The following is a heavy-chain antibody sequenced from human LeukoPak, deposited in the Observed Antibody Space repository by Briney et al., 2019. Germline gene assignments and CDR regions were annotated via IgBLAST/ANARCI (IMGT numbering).Heavy chain of an antibody. D-gene: IGHD5-18*01. CDR3: AKSDVDTTHSY. CDR2: ISYDGSNK. Sequence: GRSLRLSCAASGFTFSSYGMHWVRQAPGKGLEWVAVISYDGSNKYYADSVKGRFTISRDNSKNTLYLQMNSLRAGDTAVYYCAKSDVDTTHSYWGQGTLVTVSS. CDR1: GFTFSSYG. J-gene: IGHJ4*02. V-gene: IGHV3-30*18.